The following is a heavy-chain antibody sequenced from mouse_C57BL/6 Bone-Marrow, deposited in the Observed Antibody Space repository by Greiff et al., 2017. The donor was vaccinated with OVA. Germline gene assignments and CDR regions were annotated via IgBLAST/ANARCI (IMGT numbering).Heavy chain of an antibody. J-gene: IGHJ1*03. D-gene: IGHD4-1*01. Sequence: QVQLKESGPGLVQPSQSLSITCTVSGFSLTSYGVHWVRQSPGKGLEWLGVIWRGGSTDYNAAFMSSLSTSKDNSTSHVSFKMNSLQADDTAIYYGAKSDWGYFDVWGTGTTVTVSS. CDR3: AKSDWGYFDV. CDR2: IWRGGST. V-gene: IGHV2-5*01. CDR1: GFSLTSYG.